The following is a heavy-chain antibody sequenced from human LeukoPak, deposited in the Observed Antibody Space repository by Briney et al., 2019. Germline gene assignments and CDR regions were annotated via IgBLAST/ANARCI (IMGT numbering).Heavy chain of an antibody. CDR1: GFTFSGSA. D-gene: IGHD3-22*01. CDR2: IRSRANNYAT. Sequence: PGGSLRLSCAASGFTFSGSAMHWVRQASGKGLEWVGRIRSRANNYATSYGASVKGRFTISRDDSKNTAYLQMNSLKTEDTAVYFCTRRYYYDSSGNFQRDYWGQGTLVTVSS. J-gene: IGHJ4*02. V-gene: IGHV3-73*01. CDR3: TRRYYYDSSGNFQRDY.